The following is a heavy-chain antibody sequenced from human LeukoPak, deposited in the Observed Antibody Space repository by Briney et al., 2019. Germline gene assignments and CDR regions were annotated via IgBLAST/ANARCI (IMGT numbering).Heavy chain of an antibody. V-gene: IGHV1-8*01. CDR1: GYTFTSYD. CDR2: MNPNSGNT. CDR3: ARDKSKLLAAPRPFDP. D-gene: IGHD3-3*02. Sequence: GASVKVSCKASGYTFTSYDINWVRQATGQGLEWMGWMNPNSGNTGYAQKFQGRVTMTRNTSISTAYMELSSLRSEDTAVYYCARDKSKLLAAPRPFDPWGQGTLVTVSS. J-gene: IGHJ5*02.